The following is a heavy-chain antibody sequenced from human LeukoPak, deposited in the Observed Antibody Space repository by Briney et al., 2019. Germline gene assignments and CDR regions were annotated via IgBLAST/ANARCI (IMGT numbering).Heavy chain of an antibody. Sequence: SGGSLRLSCAASGFTVSSYYMIWVRQAPGKGLEWVSVIYSGGSTYYADSVKDRFTISRDKSKNTLYLQMNSLRADDTSVYYCARDNVAPTYGMDVWGQGTTVTVSS. V-gene: IGHV3-66*01. CDR2: IYSGGST. CDR1: GFTVSSYY. D-gene: IGHD2-8*01. J-gene: IGHJ6*02. CDR3: ARDNVAPTYGMDV.